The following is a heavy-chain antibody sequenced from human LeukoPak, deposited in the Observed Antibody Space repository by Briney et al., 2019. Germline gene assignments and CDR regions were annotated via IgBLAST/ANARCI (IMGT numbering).Heavy chain of an antibody. Sequence: SQTLSLTCTVSGGSISSGDYYWSWIRQPPGKGLEWIGYIYTSGSTNYNPSLKSRVTISVDTSKNQFSLKLSSVTAADTAVYYCAGFSWFYAFDIWGQGTMVTVSS. CDR3: AGFSWFYAFDI. D-gene: IGHD3-10*01. CDR1: GGSISSGDYY. CDR2: IYTSGST. V-gene: IGHV4-61*09. J-gene: IGHJ3*02.